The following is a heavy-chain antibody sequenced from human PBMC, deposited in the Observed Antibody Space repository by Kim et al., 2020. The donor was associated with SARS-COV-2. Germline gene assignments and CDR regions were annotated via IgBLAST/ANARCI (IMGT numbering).Heavy chain of an antibody. V-gene: IGHV3-23*01. Sequence: GGSLRLSCAASGFTFSSYAMSWVRQAPGKGLEWVSAISGSGGSTYYADSVKGRFTISRDNSKNTLYLQMNSLRAEDTAVYYCAKDRRYFDWLPSLYYYYYGMDVWGQGTTVTVSS. D-gene: IGHD3-9*01. CDR2: ISGSGGST. CDR3: AKDRRYFDWLPSLYYYYYGMDV. J-gene: IGHJ6*02. CDR1: GFTFSSYA.